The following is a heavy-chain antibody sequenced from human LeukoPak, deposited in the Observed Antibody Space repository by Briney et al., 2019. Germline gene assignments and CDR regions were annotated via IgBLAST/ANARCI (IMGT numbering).Heavy chain of an antibody. V-gene: IGHV4-39*07. CDR1: GDSISSSSYY. J-gene: IGHJ4*02. D-gene: IGHD3-22*01. CDR3: ARGRSGTMIVVEYDY. Sequence: SETLSLTCIVSGDSISSSSYYWGWIRQPPGKGLEWIGEIYHSGSTNYNPSLKSRVTISVDKSKNQFSLKLSSVTAADTAVYYCARGRSGTMIVVEYDYWGQGTLVTVSS. CDR2: IYHSGST.